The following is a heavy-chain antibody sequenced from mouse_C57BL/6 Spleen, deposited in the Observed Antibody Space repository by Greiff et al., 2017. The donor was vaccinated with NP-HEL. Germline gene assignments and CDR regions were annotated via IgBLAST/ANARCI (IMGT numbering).Heavy chain of an antibody. J-gene: IGHJ3*01. Sequence: EVQRVESEGGLVQPGSSMKLSCTASGFTFSDYYMAWVRQVPEKGLEWVANINYDGSSTYYLDSLKSRFIISRDNAKNILYLQMSSLKSEDTATYYCARDEHFAYWGQGTLVTVSA. CDR1: GFTFSDYY. CDR3: ARDEHFAY. CDR2: INYDGSST. V-gene: IGHV5-16*01.